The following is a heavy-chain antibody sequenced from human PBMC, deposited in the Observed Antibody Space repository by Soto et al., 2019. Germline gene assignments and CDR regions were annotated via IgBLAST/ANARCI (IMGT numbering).Heavy chain of an antibody. CDR2: ISYDGSNT. CDR1: GFTFRSYN. Sequence: QVQLVESGGGVGQPGRSLRLSCAASGFTFRSYNMHWVLQAPGKGLEWVAVISYDGSNTYYADSVKGRFTISRDNSKNPLDLQMNSLRAEDTAVYYCAKGEGRNYYYGMDDWGQGTTVTVSS. V-gene: IGHV3-30*18. J-gene: IGHJ6*02. CDR3: AKGEGRNYYYGMDD.